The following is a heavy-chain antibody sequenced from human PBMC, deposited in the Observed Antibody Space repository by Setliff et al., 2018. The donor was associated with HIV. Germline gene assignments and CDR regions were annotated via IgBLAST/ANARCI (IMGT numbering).Heavy chain of an antibody. D-gene: IGHD5-12*01. Sequence: SETLSLTCTVSGGSITSGGHYWSWIRQQAGKGLEWIGYIHYTGSNFYNPSLTDRLTMSVDTSDNQFSLILSSVTAADTATYYCARHQSGYNFSPFDNWGLGSLVTVSS. CDR2: IHYTGSN. CDR1: GGSITSGGHY. J-gene: IGHJ4*02. V-gene: IGHV4-31*02. CDR3: ARHQSGYNFSPFDN.